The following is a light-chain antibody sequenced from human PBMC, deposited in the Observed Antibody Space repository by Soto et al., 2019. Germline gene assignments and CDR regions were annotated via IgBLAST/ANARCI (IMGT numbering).Light chain of an antibody. CDR1: RSISDW. Sequence: DIQMTQSPSSLSPSVGDRVTITCRASRSISDWLAWYQQKPGKAPELLIFDASNLKSGVPSRFSGSGSGTEFTLTISSLQPDDFATYYCQQYNSYDTWTFGQGTKVDIK. CDR2: DAS. J-gene: IGKJ1*01. CDR3: QQYNSYDTWT. V-gene: IGKV1-5*01.